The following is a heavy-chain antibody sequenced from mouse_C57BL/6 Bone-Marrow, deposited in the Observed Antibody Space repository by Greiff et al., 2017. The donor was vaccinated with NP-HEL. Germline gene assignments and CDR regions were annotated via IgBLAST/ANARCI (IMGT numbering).Heavy chain of an antibody. D-gene: IGHD2-3*01. V-gene: IGHV1-69*01. CDR1: GYTFTSYW. CDR2: FDPSDSYT. Sequence: VQLQQPGAELVMPGASVKLSCKASGYTFTSYWMHWVKQRPGQGLEWIGEFDPSDSYTNYNQKFKGKSTLTVDKSSSTAYMQLSSLTSEDSAVYYCARDDGYYAWFAYWGQGTLVTVSA. CDR3: ARDDGYYAWFAY. J-gene: IGHJ3*01.